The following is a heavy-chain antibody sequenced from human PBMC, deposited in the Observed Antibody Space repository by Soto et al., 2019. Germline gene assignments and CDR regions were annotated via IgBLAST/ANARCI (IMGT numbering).Heavy chain of an antibody. Sequence: QVQLVQSGAEVKKPGSSVKVSCKASGGTFSSYAISWVRQAPGQGLEWMGGIIPIFGTANYAQKFQGRVTITADESTSTAYRELGSLRSEDTAVYYCAGPGDYYYYYGMDGWGQGTTVTVSS. CDR2: IIPIFGTA. CDR1: GGTFSSYA. CDR3: AGPGDYYYYYGMDG. J-gene: IGHJ6*02. V-gene: IGHV1-69*12.